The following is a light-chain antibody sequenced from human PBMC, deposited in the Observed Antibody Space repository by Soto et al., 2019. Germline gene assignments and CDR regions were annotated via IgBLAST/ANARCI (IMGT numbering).Light chain of an antibody. V-gene: IGKV3-11*01. CDR3: QQRSNWPPT. Sequence: DIVFIQYPNTLSLSRRESATLSCRASQSVSSYLAWYQQKPGQAPRLLIYDASNRATGIPARFSGSGSGTDFTLTISCLEPEDFAVYYCQQRSNWPPTFGQGTKVDIK. CDR2: DAS. CDR1: QSVSSY. J-gene: IGKJ1*01.